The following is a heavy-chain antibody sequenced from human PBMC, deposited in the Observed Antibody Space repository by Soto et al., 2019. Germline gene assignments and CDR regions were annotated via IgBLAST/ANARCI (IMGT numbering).Heavy chain of an antibody. CDR2: IYYSGTT. D-gene: IGHD6-19*01. J-gene: IGHJ4*02. Sequence: SETLSLTCTVSGGSLTSYYWSWFRLPPRKGLEWIAYIYYSGTTNYNPSLKSRVTISVDTPKNQFSLALTSVTAADTAVFFRVRPLPRGCSDFWGQGTLVTVSS. V-gene: IGHV4-59*01. CDR3: VRPLPRGCSDF. CDR1: GGSLTSYY.